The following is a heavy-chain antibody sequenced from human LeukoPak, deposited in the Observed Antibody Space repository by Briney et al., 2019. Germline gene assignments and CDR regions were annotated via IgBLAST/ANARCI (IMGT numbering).Heavy chain of an antibody. J-gene: IGHJ4*01. CDR2: INTDGSST. CDR1: GFTFISYG. V-gene: IGHV3-74*01. CDR3: TREVPREVTLDY. D-gene: IGHD2-21*02. Sequence: GGSLGLSCAASGFTFISYGMQWVRQAPGKGLVWVSRINTDGSSTSYADSVKGRFTVSRDNAKNTLYLQVNSLRAEDTAVYFCTREVPREVTLDYWGQATLVTVSA.